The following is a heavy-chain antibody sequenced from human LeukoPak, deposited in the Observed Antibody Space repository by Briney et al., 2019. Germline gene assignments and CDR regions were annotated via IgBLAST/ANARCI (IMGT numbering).Heavy chain of an antibody. V-gene: IGHV3-48*01. CDR2: INGGGSPI. Sequence: GGSLRLSCAASGFIFSRDSMNWVRQAPGKGLEWVAYINGGGSPIYYADSVRGRFTISRDNAKNSLYLQMNSLRAEDTAVYYCVRDNPRCCGVIPSNIDDYWGQGTLVAVSS. J-gene: IGHJ4*02. CDR3: VRDNPRCCGVIPSNIDDY. CDR1: GFIFSRDS. D-gene: IGHD2/OR15-2a*01.